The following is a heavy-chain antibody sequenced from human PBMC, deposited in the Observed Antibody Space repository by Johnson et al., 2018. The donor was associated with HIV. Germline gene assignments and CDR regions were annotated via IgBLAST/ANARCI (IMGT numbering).Heavy chain of an antibody. D-gene: IGHD2-8*01. CDR3: ARESMGAFDI. CDR1: GFTFDDYG. Sequence: VQLVESGGGVVRPGGSLRLSCAASGFTFDDYGMSWVRQAPGKGLEWVSGINWNGASTGYANSVKGRLTISRDNSKNMLYLQMGSLRAEDMAVYYCARESMGAFDIWGQGTMVTVSS. CDR2: INWNGAST. V-gene: IGHV3-20*04. J-gene: IGHJ3*02.